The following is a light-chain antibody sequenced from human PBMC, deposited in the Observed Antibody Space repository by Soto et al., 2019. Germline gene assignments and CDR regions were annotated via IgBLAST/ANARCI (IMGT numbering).Light chain of an antibody. Sequence: EIVLTQSPGTLSLSPGERATLSCRASQSISSTYLAWYQQKPGQAPRLLIYGASIRATGIPDRFSGSGSGADFTLTISRLEAEDLAVYYCQQYVSVPLTFGGGTKVDIK. V-gene: IGKV3-20*01. CDR3: QQYVSVPLT. CDR2: GAS. J-gene: IGKJ4*01. CDR1: QSISSTY.